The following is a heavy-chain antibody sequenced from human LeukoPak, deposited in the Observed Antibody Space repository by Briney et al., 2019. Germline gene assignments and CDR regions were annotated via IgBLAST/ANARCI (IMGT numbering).Heavy chain of an antibody. V-gene: IGHV1-2*02. CDR1: GYTFTGFY. CDR3: ARGPLYFDY. CDR2: INPNSGGT. J-gene: IGHJ4*02. Sequence: GASVKVSCKASGYTFTGFYMYWVRQAPGLGLEWMGWINPNSGGTNYAQKFQGRVTMTRDTSISTAYMELSRLRSDDTAVFYCARGPLYFDYWGQGTLVTVSS.